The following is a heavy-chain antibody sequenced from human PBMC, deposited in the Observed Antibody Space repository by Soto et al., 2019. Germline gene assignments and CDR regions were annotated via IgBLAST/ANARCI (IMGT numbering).Heavy chain of an antibody. CDR2: ISYDGSNK. CDR3: ARDDYGDYGNYYYGMDV. J-gene: IGHJ6*02. V-gene: IGHV3-30-3*01. CDR1: GFTFSSHA. Sequence: GGSLRLSCAASGFTFSSHAMHWVRQAPGKGLEWVAVISYDGSNKYYADSVKGRFTISRDNSKNTLYLQMNSLRAEDTAVYYCARDDYGDYGNYYYGMDVWGQGTTVTVSS. D-gene: IGHD4-17*01.